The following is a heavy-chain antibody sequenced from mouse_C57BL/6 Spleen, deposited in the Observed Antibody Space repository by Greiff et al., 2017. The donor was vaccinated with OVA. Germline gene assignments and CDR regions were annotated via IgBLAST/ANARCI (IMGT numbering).Heavy chain of an antibody. V-gene: IGHV1-50*01. CDR1: GYTFTSYW. J-gene: IGHJ2*01. D-gene: IGHD3-2*02. Sequence: VQLQQPGAELVKPGASVKLSCKASGYTFTSYWMQWVKQRPGQGLEWIGEIDPSDSYTNYNQKFKGKATLTVDTSSSTAYMQLSSLTSEDSAVYYCARSCYGRDFDDWGKGTTLTVSS. CDR3: ARSCYGRDFDD. CDR2: IDPSDSYT.